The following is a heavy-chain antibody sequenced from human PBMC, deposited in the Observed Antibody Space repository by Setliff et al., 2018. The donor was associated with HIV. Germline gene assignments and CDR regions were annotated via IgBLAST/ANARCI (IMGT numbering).Heavy chain of an antibody. D-gene: IGHD1-7*01. CDR2: VNHSGRT. Sequence: KPSETLSLTCAVYGGSLSGFYWSWIRQPPGKGLEWIGEVNHSGRTYYNPSLKSRVTISVDTSKNHFSLKLTSVTAADTAVYFCARQGGNYFVDNWGQGTLVTVSS. V-gene: IGHV4-34*01. CDR1: GGSLSGFY. CDR3: ARQGGNYFVDN. J-gene: IGHJ4*02.